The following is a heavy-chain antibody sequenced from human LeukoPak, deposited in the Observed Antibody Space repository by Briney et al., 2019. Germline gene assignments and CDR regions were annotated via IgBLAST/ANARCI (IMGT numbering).Heavy chain of an antibody. V-gene: IGHV4-38-2*02. D-gene: IGHD2-15*01. CDR3: ARQGRSDYFDY. Sequence: PSETLSLTCTVSGYSISSGYYWGWSRQPPGKGLEGSGSIYLSGSTSYNPSLKRRGTISVDTSKNQFSLKLSSVTAADTAVYYCARQGRSDYFDYWGQGTLVTVSS. J-gene: IGHJ4*02. CDR1: GYSISSGYY. CDR2: IYLSGST.